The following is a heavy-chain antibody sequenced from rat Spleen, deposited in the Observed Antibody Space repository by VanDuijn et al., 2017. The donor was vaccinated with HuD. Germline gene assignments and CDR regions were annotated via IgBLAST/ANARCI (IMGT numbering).Heavy chain of an antibody. CDR2: MRFNGDT. CDR1: GFSLTSYN. D-gene: IGHD5-1*01. J-gene: IGHJ2*01. Sequence: QVQLKESGPGLVQPSQTLSLTCTVSGFSLTSYNVHWVRQPPGKGLEWMGRMRFNGDTSYNSALKSRLSISRDTSKSQVFLTMNSLQTDDTAVYYCAEISMLTGGYWGQGVMVTVSS. V-gene: IGHV2-63*01. CDR3: AEISMLTGGY.